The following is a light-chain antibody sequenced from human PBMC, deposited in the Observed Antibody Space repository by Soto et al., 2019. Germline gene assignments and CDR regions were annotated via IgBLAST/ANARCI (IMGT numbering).Light chain of an antibody. V-gene: IGKV2-30*01. Sequence: DVVMTQSPLSLPVTLGQPASISCRSSQSLVYRDGDTYLSWLHQRPGQSPRRLIYKISDRDSGVPDSFSGSGSGTDFTLKISRVEADDVGVYYCMQGTHWPPTFGGGTKVEIK. CDR3: MQGTHWPPT. CDR1: QSLVYRDGDTY. J-gene: IGKJ4*01. CDR2: KIS.